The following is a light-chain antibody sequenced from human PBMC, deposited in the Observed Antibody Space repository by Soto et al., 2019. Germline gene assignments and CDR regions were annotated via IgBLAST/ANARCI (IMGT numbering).Light chain of an antibody. Sequence: DIQMTQSPSTLSGSVGDRVTITCRASQTISSWLAWYQQKPGKAPKLLIYKASTLKSGVPSRFSGSGSGTEFTLTISILQPDDFATYYCQHYSTVWAFGQGTKVDIK. CDR2: KAS. CDR3: QHYSTVWA. V-gene: IGKV1-5*03. J-gene: IGKJ1*01. CDR1: QTISSW.